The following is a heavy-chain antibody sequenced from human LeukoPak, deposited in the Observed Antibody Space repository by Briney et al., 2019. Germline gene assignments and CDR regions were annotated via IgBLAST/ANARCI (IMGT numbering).Heavy chain of an antibody. D-gene: IGHD2-2*01. Sequence: PGGSLRLSCAASGFTFSHYYMSWVRHAPGKGLEWVANIKQDGSEQFYLDSVKGRFTISRDNAKNALYLQMHSLRVEDTAVYYCARESIVVVPTTMDDASDIWGQGTMVTVSS. J-gene: IGHJ3*02. CDR3: ARESIVVVPTTMDDASDI. CDR1: GFTFSHYY. V-gene: IGHV3-7*01. CDR2: IKQDGSEQ.